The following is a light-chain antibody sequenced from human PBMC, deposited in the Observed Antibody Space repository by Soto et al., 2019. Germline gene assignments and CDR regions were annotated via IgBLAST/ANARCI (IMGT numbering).Light chain of an antibody. CDR1: SSNIGSKF. V-gene: IGLV1-51*01. CDR2: DNV. CDR3: GTWDISLSGVV. Sequence: QSVLTQPPSVSAAPGQKVTISCSGSSSNIGSKFVSWYQQFPGTVPRLLIYDNVKRPSGIPDRFSGSKSGTSATLGITGLQTGDEADYYCGTWDISLSGVVFGGGTKLTVL. J-gene: IGLJ2*01.